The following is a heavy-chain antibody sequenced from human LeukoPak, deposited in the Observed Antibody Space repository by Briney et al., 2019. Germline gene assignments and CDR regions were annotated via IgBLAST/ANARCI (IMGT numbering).Heavy chain of an antibody. J-gene: IGHJ4*02. Sequence: PGGALRLSCAASGVTFSSDWMSWGRQAPGKGVEWVANIKQDGGEKYYLDSVKGRFTISRDNAKNSLYLQMNSLRAEDAAVYYCARGDGWLVDYWGQGTLVTVSS. V-gene: IGHV3-7*01. CDR2: IKQDGGEK. D-gene: IGHD3-9*01. CDR1: GVTFSSDW. CDR3: ARGDGWLVDY.